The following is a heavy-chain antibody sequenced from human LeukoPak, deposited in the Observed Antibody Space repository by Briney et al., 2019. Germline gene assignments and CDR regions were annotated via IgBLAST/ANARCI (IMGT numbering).Heavy chain of an antibody. J-gene: IGHJ4*02. CDR3: ARDDYGGKFDY. V-gene: IGHV3-33*01. Sequence: GGSLRLSCAASGFTLSSYGMHWVRQAPGKGLEWVAVIWYDGSNKYYADSVKGRFTISRDNSKNTLYLQMNSLRAEDTAVYYCARDDYGGKFDYWGQGTLVTVSS. CDR1: GFTLSSYG. D-gene: IGHD4-23*01. CDR2: IWYDGSNK.